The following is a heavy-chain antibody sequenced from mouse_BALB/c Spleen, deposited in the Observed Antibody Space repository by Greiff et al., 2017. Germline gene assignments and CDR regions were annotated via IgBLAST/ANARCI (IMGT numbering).Heavy chain of an antibody. V-gene: IGHV1-63*02. Sequence: VKLMESGAELVRPGTSVKISCKASGYTFTNYWLGWVKQRPGHGLEWIGDIYPGGGYTNYNEKFKGKATLTADTSSSTAYMQLSSLTSEDSAVYFCARKYGNYPYYYAMDYWGQGTLVTVSS. CDR2: IYPGGGYT. D-gene: IGHD2-10*02. CDR1: GYTFTNYW. J-gene: IGHJ4*01. CDR3: ARKYGNYPYYYAMDY.